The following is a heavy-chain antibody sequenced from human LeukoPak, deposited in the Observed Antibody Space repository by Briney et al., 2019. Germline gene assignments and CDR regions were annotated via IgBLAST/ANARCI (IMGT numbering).Heavy chain of an antibody. CDR3: ASLRYPDRY. CDR1: GFTFSSFA. CDR2: IDKIGVGT. V-gene: IGHV3-23*01. Sequence: PGGSLRLSCAASGFTFSSFAMSWIRQAPGKGLEWVSSIDKIGVGTYYADSVKGRFTISRDNSKNTLYLQMNSLRAEDTAVYYCASLRYPDRYWGQGTLVTVSS. J-gene: IGHJ4*02. D-gene: IGHD1-14*01.